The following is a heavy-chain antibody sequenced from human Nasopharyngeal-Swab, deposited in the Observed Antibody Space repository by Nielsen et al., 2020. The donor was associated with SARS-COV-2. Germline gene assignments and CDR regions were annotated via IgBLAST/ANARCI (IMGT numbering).Heavy chain of an antibody. V-gene: IGHV3-11*04. CDR3: VGGGYSSSWYGGDY. J-gene: IGHJ4*02. Sequence: GGSLRLSCAASGFTFSDYYMSWIRQAPGKGLEWVSYISSSTSTIYYTDSVKGRFTVSRDNAKNSLYLQMNSLRAEDTAVYYCVGGGYSSSWYGGDYWGQGTLVTVSS. D-gene: IGHD6-13*01. CDR1: GFTFSDYY. CDR2: ISSSTSTI.